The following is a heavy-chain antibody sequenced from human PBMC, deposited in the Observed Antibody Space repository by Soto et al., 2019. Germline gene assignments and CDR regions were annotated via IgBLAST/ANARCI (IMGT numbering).Heavy chain of an antibody. D-gene: IGHD3-3*01. V-gene: IGHV1-3*01. Sequence: GASVKVSCKASGYTFTSFAMHRVRQAPGQRLEWMGWINAGNGNTKYSQKFQGRVTITRDTSASTAYMELSSLRSEDTAVYYCARGYDFWGRQDVWAQGTTVTVSS. CDR3: ARGYDFWGRQDV. J-gene: IGHJ6*02. CDR2: INAGNGNT. CDR1: GYTFTSFA.